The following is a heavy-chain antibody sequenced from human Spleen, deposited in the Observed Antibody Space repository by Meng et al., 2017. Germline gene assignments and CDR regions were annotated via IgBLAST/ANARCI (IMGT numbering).Heavy chain of an antibody. Sequence: ASVKVSCKASGYTFTRYTMNWVRQAPGQGLEWMGWIGAYNGDTNFAQKLQARVTMTTDTSTTTAYMELRSLRSDDTAVYYCARADYDSSGYYDYWGQGTLVTVSS. CDR2: IGAYNGDT. V-gene: IGHV1-18*01. CDR3: ARADYDSSGYYDY. D-gene: IGHD3-22*01. CDR1: GYTFTRYT. J-gene: IGHJ4*02.